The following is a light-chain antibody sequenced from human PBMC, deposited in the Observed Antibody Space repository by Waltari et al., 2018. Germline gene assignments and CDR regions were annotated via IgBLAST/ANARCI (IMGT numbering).Light chain of an antibody. J-gene: IGLJ3*02. V-gene: IGLV4-69*01. CDR2: VNRDGSQ. CDR1: SGHSSNI. Sequence: QLVLTQSPSASASLGASVKLTCTLSSGHSSNIIAWHQQQPGKGPRYLMKVNRDGSQSKGDEIPDRFSGSSSGAERYLTISNLQSEDEADYFGQTGGHGTWVFGGGTKLTVL. CDR3: QTGGHGTWV.